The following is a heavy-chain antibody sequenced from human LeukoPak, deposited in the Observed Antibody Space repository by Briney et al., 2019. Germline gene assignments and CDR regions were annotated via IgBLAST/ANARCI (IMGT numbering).Heavy chain of an antibody. D-gene: IGHD5-18*01. V-gene: IGHV4-59*08. Sequence: LETLCLTSTVSGGSISSYYWSWIRQSPGKGLEWIAYIYYSGSTNYNPSLKSRVTMSVDTSKNQFSLKLRSVTAADTAVYYCARHKGTANTYGYFDYWGQEALVPVSS. CDR1: GGSISSYY. CDR2: IYYSGST. J-gene: IGHJ4*02. CDR3: ARHKGTANTYGYFDY.